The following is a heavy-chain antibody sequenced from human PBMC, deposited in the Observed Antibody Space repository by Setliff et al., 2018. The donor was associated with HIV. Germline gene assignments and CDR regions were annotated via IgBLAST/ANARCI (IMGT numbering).Heavy chain of an antibody. CDR2: INPSGGST. Sequence: ASVKVSCKASGYTFTSYYLHWVRQAPAQGLEWMGIINPSGGSTGYAQKFQGRVTMTRDTSTSTVYMELSSLRSEDTAVYYCARDTGYYDSTVSPPYNWFDPWGQGTLVTVSS. D-gene: IGHD3-22*01. J-gene: IGHJ5*02. CDR1: GYTFTSYY. V-gene: IGHV1-46*01. CDR3: ARDTGYYDSTVSPPYNWFDP.